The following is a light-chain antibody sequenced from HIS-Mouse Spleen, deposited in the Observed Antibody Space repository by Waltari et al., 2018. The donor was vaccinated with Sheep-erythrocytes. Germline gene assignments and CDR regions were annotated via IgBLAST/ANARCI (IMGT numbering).Light chain of an antibody. CDR2: KES. J-gene: IGLJ1*01. CDR3: HSSYSSGTYV. Sequence: SYELTQPPPVSVSPGQTARITCPGDALPKQYAYWYQQKPGPAPVLGIYKESERPSGIPERFSGCSSGTTVTLTISGVQAEEEADYCCHSSYSSGTYVFRTGTKVTVL. CDR1: ALPKQY. V-gene: IGLV3-25*02.